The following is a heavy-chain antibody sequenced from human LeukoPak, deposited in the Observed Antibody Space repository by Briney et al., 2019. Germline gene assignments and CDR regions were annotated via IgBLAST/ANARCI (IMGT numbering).Heavy chain of an antibody. CDR3: AREITIDRGAITGPVDY. Sequence: ASVKVSCKASGCTFTSYYMHWVRQAPGQGLEWMGIINPSGGSTSYAQNFQGRVTMTRDMSTSTVFMELSDLRYEDTAIYYCAREITIDRGAITGPVDYWGQGTLVTVSS. CDR1: GCTFTSYY. V-gene: IGHV1-46*01. J-gene: IGHJ4*02. D-gene: IGHD3-10*01. CDR2: INPSGGST.